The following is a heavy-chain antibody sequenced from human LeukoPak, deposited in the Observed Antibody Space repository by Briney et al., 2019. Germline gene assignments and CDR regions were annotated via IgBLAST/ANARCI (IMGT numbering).Heavy chain of an antibody. CDR1: GYTFTAYY. D-gene: IGHD3-22*01. V-gene: IGHV1-2*02. CDR3: ARGGPYYDSSRANDLNY. J-gene: IGHJ4*02. Sequence: GASVKVSCKASGYTFTAYYMHWLRQAPGQGLEWMGWINPYTGDTNYGQNFQDKVTMTRDMSVSTAYMEMSRLTSDDTAVFYCARGGPYYDSSRANDLNYWGQGTLVTVSS. CDR2: INPYTGDT.